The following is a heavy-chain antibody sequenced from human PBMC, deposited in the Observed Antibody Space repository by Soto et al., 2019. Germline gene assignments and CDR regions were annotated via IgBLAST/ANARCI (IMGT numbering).Heavy chain of an antibody. V-gene: IGHV1-8*01. CDR1: GYTFTSYD. CDR2: MNPNSGNT. J-gene: IGHJ4*02. CDR3: ARGRPRWEMATIILY. D-gene: IGHD5-12*01. Sequence: QVQMVQSGAEVKKPGASVKVSCKASGYTFTSYDINWVRQATGQGLEWMGWMNPNSGNTGYAQKFQGRVTMTRNISLSTAYMELSTLRSEDTAVYYCARGRPRWEMATIILYWGQGTLVTVSS.